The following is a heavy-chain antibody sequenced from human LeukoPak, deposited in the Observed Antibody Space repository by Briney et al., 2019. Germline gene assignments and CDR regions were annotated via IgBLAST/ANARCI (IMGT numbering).Heavy chain of an antibody. CDR1: GFTFNNYA. Sequence: GGSLRLSCAASGFTFNNYAMYWVRQAPGKGLEWVSGIFGSGGSAHYADSVKGRFTISRDNSKNTVYLQLDSLRVEDTAVYYCEKTTVGYSSGRYPGWPVDYWGQGTLSPSPQ. D-gene: IGHD2-15*01. CDR3: EKTTVGYSSGRYPGWPVDY. V-gene: IGHV3-23*01. CDR2: IFGSGGSA. J-gene: IGHJ4*02.